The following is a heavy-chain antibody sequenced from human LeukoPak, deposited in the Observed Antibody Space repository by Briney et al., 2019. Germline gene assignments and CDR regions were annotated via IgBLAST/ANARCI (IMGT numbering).Heavy chain of an antibody. V-gene: IGHV3-23*01. CDR1: GFVFSNFA. Sequence: PGGSLRLSCGASGFVFSNFALTWVRQAPGKGLEWVSTIIGSARSTFHAASVKGRFTISRDNSNNTVFLHMNSLRAEDTAVYFCAKHSGPYGANPFSSWGLGTLVTVSS. D-gene: IGHD4-23*01. CDR3: AKHSGPYGANPFSS. J-gene: IGHJ5*02. CDR2: IIGSARST.